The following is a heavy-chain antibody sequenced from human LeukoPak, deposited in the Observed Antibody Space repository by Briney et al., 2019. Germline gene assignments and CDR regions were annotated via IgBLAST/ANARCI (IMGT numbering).Heavy chain of an antibody. V-gene: IGHV3-30*02. CDR3: AKTPPRYYVNGSYPDY. CDR2: IRYSETET. Sequence: GGSLRLSCATSRFIFTSYDMPWFRQAPGRGLEWVAFIRYSETETYYADSVKGRFTISRDNSKDTLYLQMNSLRAEDTAVYYCAKTPPRYYVNGSYPDYWGQGTLVIVSS. CDR1: RFIFTSYD. J-gene: IGHJ4*02. D-gene: IGHD3-10*02.